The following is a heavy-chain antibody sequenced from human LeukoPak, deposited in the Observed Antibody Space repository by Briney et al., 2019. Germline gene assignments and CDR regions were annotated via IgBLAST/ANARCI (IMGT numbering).Heavy chain of an antibody. CDR3: ARLYGTFLEWSPYFDY. CDR2: IYRGGCA. D-gene: IGHD3-3*02. CDR1: GFTFSNYW. Sequence: GGSLRLSCAASGFTFSNYWMHWVRQAPGEGLVWVSVIYRGGCAYYAASVKGRFTISRHNSKNTLYIQMSSLRAEDTAVYYCARLYGTFLEWSPYFDYWGQGTLVTVSS. V-gene: IGHV3-53*04. J-gene: IGHJ4*02.